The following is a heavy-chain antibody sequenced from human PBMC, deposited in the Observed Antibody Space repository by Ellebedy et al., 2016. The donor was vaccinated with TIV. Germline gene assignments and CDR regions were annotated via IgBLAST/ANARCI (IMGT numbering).Heavy chain of an antibody. CDR1: GFTFSSYW. Sequence: PGGSLRLSCAASGFTFSSYWMHWVRQAPGKGLVWVSRINSDGSSTSYADSVKGRFTISRDNATNTLYLQLNSLRAGDTAVYYCTASPTYYDFWSGYNVGGRFDYWGLGTLVRVSS. V-gene: IGHV3-74*01. CDR2: INSDGSST. J-gene: IGHJ4*02. CDR3: TASPTYYDFWSGYNVGGRFDY. D-gene: IGHD3-3*01.